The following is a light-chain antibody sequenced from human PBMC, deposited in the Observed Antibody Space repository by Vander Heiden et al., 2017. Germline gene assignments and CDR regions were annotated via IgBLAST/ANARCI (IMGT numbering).Light chain of an antibody. CDR1: ALPKQY. Sequence: SYELTQPPSVSVSPGQTARITCSGDALPKQYAYWYQQKPGQAPVLVIYNDSERPSGIPERFSGSSSGTTVTLTISGVQAEDEADYYCQSADSSGTYPVGFGTGTKVTVL. CDR3: QSADSSGTYPVG. V-gene: IGLV3-25*03. CDR2: NDS. J-gene: IGLJ1*01.